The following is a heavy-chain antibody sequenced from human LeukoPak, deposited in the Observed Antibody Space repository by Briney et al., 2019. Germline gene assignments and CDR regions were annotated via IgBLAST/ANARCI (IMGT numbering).Heavy chain of an antibody. CDR2: IFYTGST. CDR1: GGSISSYY. CDR3: ASPALWFGELYPLY. J-gene: IGHJ4*02. Sequence: SETLSLTCTVSGGSISSYYWSWIRQPPGKGLEWIGYIFYTGSTNYHPSLKSRVTISVDTSKNQFSLKLSSVTAADTAVYYCASPALWFGELYPLYWGQGTLVTVSS. D-gene: IGHD3-10*01. V-gene: IGHV4-59*01.